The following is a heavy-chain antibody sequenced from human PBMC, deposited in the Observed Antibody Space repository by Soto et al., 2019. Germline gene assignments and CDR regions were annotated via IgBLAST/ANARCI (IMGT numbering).Heavy chain of an antibody. CDR1: GFTFSSYA. Sequence: GGSLRLSCAASGFTFSSYAMSWVRQAPGKGLEWVSAISGSGGSTYYADSVKGRFTISRDNSKNTLYLQMNSLRAEDTAVYYCAKRRSSSWFPSAWFDPWGQGTLVTVSS. J-gene: IGHJ5*02. CDR3: AKRRSSSWFPSAWFDP. D-gene: IGHD6-13*01. V-gene: IGHV3-23*01. CDR2: ISGSGGST.